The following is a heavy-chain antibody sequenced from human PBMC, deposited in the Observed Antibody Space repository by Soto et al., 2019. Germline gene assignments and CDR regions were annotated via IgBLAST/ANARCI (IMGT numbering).Heavy chain of an antibody. CDR1: GYTFTSYG. V-gene: IGHV1-18*01. CDR2: ISAYNGNT. J-gene: IGHJ6*02. D-gene: IGHD6-13*01. CDR3: ARDPMYSSSWYRRYYYYGMDV. Sequence: ASVKVSCKASGYTFTSYGISWVRQAPGQGLEWMGWISAYNGNTNYAQKLQGRVTMTTDTSTSTAYMELRSLRSNDTAVYYCARDPMYSSSWYRRYYYYGMDVWGQGTTVTVSS.